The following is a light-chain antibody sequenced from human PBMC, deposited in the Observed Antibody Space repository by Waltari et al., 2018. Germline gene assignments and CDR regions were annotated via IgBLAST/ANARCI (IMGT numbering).Light chain of an antibody. CDR2: ATS. V-gene: IGKV1-39*01. J-gene: IGKJ4*01. Sequence: DIQMTQSPSSLSASVGDRVTITCRASQSVTTYLNWYQQKPGKAPNLLISATSILQSGVPSRFSGSGSGTDFTLTISSQQPEDFATYYCQQSRTAPLTFGGGTKVEIK. CDR1: QSVTTY. CDR3: QQSRTAPLT.